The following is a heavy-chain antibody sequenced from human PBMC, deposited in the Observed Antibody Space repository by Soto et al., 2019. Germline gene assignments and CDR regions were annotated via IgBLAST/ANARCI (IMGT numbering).Heavy chain of an antibody. CDR2: ISYDGSNK. J-gene: IGHJ5*02. CDR3: AKGGRQSWFDP. Sequence: GGSLRLSCAASGFTFSSYGMHWVRQAPGKGLEWVAVISYDGSNKYYADSVKGRFTISRDNSKNTLYLQMNSLRAEDTAVYYCAKGGRQSWFDPWGQGTLVTVSS. CDR1: GFTFSSYG. D-gene: IGHD1-1*01. V-gene: IGHV3-30*18.